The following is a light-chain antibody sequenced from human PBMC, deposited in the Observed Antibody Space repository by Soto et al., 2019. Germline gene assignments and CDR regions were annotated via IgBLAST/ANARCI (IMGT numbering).Light chain of an antibody. Sequence: IVLTQSPATLSLTPEERAALSCGASQSVSSNYLAWYQQKPGLAPRLLIYDASRRATGIPDRFSSSGSGADFILSISRLEPEDFAVYYCQQYGSSPWTFGQGTKVDI. CDR3: QQYGSSPWT. CDR1: QSVSSNY. J-gene: IGKJ1*01. CDR2: DAS. V-gene: IGKV3D-20*01.